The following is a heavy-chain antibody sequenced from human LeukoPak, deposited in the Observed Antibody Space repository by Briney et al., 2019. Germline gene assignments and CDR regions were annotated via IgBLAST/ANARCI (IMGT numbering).Heavy chain of an antibody. J-gene: IGHJ2*01. CDR2: TYYRSKWYN. Sequence: SQTLSLTCAISGDSVSSNSGAWNWIRQSPSRGLEWLGRTYYRSKWYNEYAVSVKSRITINPDTSKNQFSLQLNSVTPEDTAVYYCARGKWELLSHYWCFDLWGRGTLVTVSS. CDR3: ARGKWELLSHYWCFDL. D-gene: IGHD1-26*01. V-gene: IGHV6-1*01. CDR1: GDSVSSNSGA.